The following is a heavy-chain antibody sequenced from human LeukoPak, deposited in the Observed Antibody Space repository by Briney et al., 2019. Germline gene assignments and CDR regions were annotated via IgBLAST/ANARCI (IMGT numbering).Heavy chain of an antibody. Sequence: PSETLSLTCTVSGGSISGYYWSWIRQPPGKGLEWIGNIYYSESTNYNPSLKSRVTISVDTSKNQFSLKLSSVTAADTAVYYCARGGAGSYVDYWGQGTLVTVSS. V-gene: IGHV4-59*01. CDR2: IYYSEST. CDR1: GGSISGYY. CDR3: ARGGAGSYVDY. D-gene: IGHD4/OR15-4a*01. J-gene: IGHJ4*02.